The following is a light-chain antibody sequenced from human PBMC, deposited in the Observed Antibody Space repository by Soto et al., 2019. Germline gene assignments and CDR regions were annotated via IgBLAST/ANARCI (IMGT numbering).Light chain of an antibody. V-gene: IGKV3-20*01. CDR2: GAS. CDR1: QSVSNTY. J-gene: IGKJ2*01. Sequence: EIVLTQSPGTLSLSPGERATLSCRANQSVSNTYLAWYQQKPGQAPRLLIYGASSRATGIPDRFSGSGSGTDFTLTISRLEPEDFAVYYCQHYGGSPMYTFGQGTKVEIK. CDR3: QHYGGSPMYT.